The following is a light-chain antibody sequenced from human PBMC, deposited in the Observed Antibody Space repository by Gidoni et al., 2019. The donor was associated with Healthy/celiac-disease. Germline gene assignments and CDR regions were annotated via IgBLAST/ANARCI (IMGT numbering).Light chain of an antibody. J-gene: IGKJ3*01. CDR1: QSVSSY. V-gene: IGKV3-11*01. CDR2: DAS. CDR3: QQRSNWPRDLT. Sequence: EIVLTQSPATLSLSPGERATLSCRASQSVSSYLAWYQQKPGQAPRLLIYDASNRATGIPARFSGSGSGTDFTLTISSLEPEDFAVYYCQQRSNWPRDLTFGPXTKVDIK.